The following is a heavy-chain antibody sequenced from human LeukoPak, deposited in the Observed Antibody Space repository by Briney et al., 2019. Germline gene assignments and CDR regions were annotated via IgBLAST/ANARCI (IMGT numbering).Heavy chain of an antibody. J-gene: IGHJ6*02. CDR1: GGSISSYY. V-gene: IGHV4-4*07. CDR3: ARRGTISRWSGGMDV. D-gene: IGHD3-16*01. Sequence: SETLSLTCTVSGGSISSYYWSWIRQPAGKGLEWIGRIYTSGSTNYNPSLKSRVTMSVGTSKNQFSLKLSSVAAADTAVYYCARRGTISRWSGGMDVWGQGTTVTVSS. CDR2: IYTSGST.